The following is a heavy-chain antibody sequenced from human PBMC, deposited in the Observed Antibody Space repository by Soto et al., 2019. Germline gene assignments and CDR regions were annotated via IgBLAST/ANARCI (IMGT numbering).Heavy chain of an antibody. CDR2: IGTAGDT. D-gene: IGHD6-13*01. CDR3: ARASSSWYSHWYFEL. V-gene: IGHV3-13*01. Sequence: EVQLVESGGGLVRPGGSLRLSCAASGFTFSHYDMHWVRQPPGKGLEWVSAIGTAGDTYSLGSVKGRFSISREDAKNSLYLQVNRLRPGDTAVYYCARASSSWYSHWYFELWGRGTLVTVSS. CDR1: GFTFSHYD. J-gene: IGHJ2*01.